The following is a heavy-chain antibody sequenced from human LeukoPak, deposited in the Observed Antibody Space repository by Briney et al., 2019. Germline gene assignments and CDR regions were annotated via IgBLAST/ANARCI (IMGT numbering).Heavy chain of an antibody. Sequence: PGGSLRLSCAASGFTFSSYWMSWVRHAPGKGLEWVANIKQDGSEKYYVGSVKGRFTVSRDNAKNSLYLQTNSLRAEDTAVYYCARDGCSSSSCYLPYQYYYMAVWGKGTTVTVSS. V-gene: IGHV3-7*01. CDR1: GFTFSSYW. J-gene: IGHJ6*03. CDR3: ARDGCSSSSCYLPYQYYYMAV. CDR2: IKQDGSEK. D-gene: IGHD2-2*01.